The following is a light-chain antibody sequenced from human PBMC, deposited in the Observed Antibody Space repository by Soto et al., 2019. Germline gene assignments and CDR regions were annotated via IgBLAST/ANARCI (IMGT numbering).Light chain of an antibody. CDR2: AAS. V-gene: IGKV1-39*01. J-gene: IGKJ4*01. CDR3: QQSYSTPLT. Sequence: DIQMTQSPSSLSASVGDRVTITCRASQSISSYLNWYQQKPGKAPKLLIYAASSLQSGVPSRFSGSGSGTDFTLTIRSLQPEDFATYDCQQSYSTPLTFGGGTNVEIK. CDR1: QSISSY.